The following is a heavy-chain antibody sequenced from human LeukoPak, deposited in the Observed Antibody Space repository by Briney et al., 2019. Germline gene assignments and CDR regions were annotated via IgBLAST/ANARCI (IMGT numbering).Heavy chain of an antibody. Sequence: TGRSLRLSCAASGFTFSSYAMHWVRQAPGKGLEWVAVKWYDGSNEYYADSVKGRFTISRDNSKNTLYLQMNSLRAEDTAMYYCAREGYSPLSWFDPWGQGTLVTVSS. V-gene: IGHV3-33*01. CDR1: GFTFSSYA. D-gene: IGHD5-18*01. J-gene: IGHJ5*02. CDR2: KWYDGSNE. CDR3: AREGYSPLSWFDP.